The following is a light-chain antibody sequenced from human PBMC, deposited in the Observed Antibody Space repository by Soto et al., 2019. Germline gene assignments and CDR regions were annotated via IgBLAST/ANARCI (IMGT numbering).Light chain of an antibody. V-gene: IGKV3-20*01. J-gene: IGKJ1*01. CDR2: GTS. CDR1: QSVSSSF. CDR3: QQYGSSPVT. Sequence: EIVLTQSPGTLSLSPGERATLSCRASQSVSSSFFAWYQQKPGQAPRLLLYGTSTRATGFPDRLSGSGSGTDFTLTISRLEPEDFAVYYCQQYGSSPVTFGQGTKVEIK.